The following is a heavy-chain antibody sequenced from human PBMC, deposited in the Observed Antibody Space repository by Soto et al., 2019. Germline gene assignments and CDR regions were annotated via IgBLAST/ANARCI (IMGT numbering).Heavy chain of an antibody. CDR1: GGSISSGGYY. CDR3: AIRQEDYGGNPGWFDP. V-gene: IGHV4-31*03. Sequence: QVQLQESGPGLVKPSQTLSLTCTVSGGSISSGGYYWSWIRQHPGKGLEWIGYIYYSGSTYYNPSLKSRVTISVDTSKNQFSLKLSSVTAADTAVYYCAIRQEDYGGNPGWFDPWGQGTLVTVSS. D-gene: IGHD4-17*01. CDR2: IYYSGST. J-gene: IGHJ5*02.